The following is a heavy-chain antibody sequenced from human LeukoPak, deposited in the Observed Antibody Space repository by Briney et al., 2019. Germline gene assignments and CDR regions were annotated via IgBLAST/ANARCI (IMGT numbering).Heavy chain of an antibody. Sequence: ASVKVSCKASGYTFSSYYIHWVRQAPGQGLEWMGIINPGGGATSYAQKFQGRLTMTRDASTSTVYMELSSLRSEDTAVYYCARELSYYDSSLYGDYWGQGTLVTVSS. D-gene: IGHD3-22*01. CDR2: INPGGGAT. V-gene: IGHV1-46*01. J-gene: IGHJ4*02. CDR1: GYTFSSYY. CDR3: ARELSYYDSSLYGDY.